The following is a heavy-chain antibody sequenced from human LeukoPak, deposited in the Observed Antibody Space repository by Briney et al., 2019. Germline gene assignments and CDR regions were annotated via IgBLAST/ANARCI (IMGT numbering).Heavy chain of an antibody. J-gene: IGHJ4*02. CDR2: IYYSGTT. D-gene: IGHD6-19*01. CDR3: ASLGQQWLVPA. Sequence: PSETLSLTCTVSGGSISSSSYYWGWIRQPPGKGLEWIGSIYYSGTTYYNPSLKSRVTISVDTSKNQFSLKLSSVTAADTAVYYCASLGQQWLVPAWGQGTLVTVSS. CDR1: GGSISSSSYY. V-gene: IGHV4-39*07.